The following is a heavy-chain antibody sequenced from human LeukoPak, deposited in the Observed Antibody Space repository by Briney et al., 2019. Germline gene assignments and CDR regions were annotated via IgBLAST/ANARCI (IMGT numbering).Heavy chain of an antibody. D-gene: IGHD4-11*01. CDR2: IIPIFGTA. CDR1: GGTFSSYA. CDR3: ARRYYSNYSPFDY. J-gene: IGHJ4*02. Sequence: GASVKVSCKASGGTFSSYAISWVRQAPGQGLEWMGGIIPIFGTANYAQKFQGRVTITTDESTSTAYMELSSLRSEDTAVYYCARRYYSNYSPFDYWGQGTLVTVSS. V-gene: IGHV1-69*05.